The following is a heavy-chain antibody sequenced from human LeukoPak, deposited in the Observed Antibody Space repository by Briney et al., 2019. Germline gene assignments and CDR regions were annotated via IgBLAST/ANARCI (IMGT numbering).Heavy chain of an antibody. CDR3: ARELPDCSGGSCYSYNWFDP. D-gene: IGHD2-15*01. J-gene: IGHJ5*02. CDR1: GYTFTSYY. V-gene: IGHV1-46*01. Sequence: ASVKVSCKASGYTFTSYYMHWVRQAPGQGLGWMGIINPSGGSTSYAQKFQGRVTMTRDMSTSTVYMELSSLRSEDTAVYYCARELPDCSGGSCYSYNWFDPWGQGTLVTVSS. CDR2: INPSGGST.